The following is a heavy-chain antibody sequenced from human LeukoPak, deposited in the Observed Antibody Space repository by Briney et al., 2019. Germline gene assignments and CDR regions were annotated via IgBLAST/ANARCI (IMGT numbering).Heavy chain of an antibody. D-gene: IGHD6-13*01. CDR3: AAGMAARGKYYFDY. Sequence: GESLKISCKGSGYSFTSYWIGLVRQMPGKGLELVGIIYPGDSDTRYSPSFQGQVTISADKSISTACLQWSSLKASDTAMYYCAAGMAARGKYYFDYWGQGTLVTVSS. CDR2: IYPGDSDT. CDR1: GYSFTSYW. V-gene: IGHV5-51*01. J-gene: IGHJ4*02.